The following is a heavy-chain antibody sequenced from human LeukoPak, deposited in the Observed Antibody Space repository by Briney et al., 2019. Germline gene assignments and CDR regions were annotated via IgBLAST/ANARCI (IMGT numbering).Heavy chain of an antibody. Sequence: ASVKVSCKASGGTFSSYAISWVRQAPGQGLEWMGWISAYNGNTNYAQKLQGRVTMTTDTSTSTAYMELRSLRSDDTAVYYCAKPSGRLSRYHLGFDYWGQGTLVTVSS. D-gene: IGHD1-26*01. V-gene: IGHV1-18*01. CDR1: GGTFSSYA. CDR3: AKPSGRLSRYHLGFDY. J-gene: IGHJ4*02. CDR2: ISAYNGNT.